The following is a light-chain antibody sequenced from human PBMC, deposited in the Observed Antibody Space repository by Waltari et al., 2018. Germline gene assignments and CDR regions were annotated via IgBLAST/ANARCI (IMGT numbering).Light chain of an antibody. CDR1: DVGGHNY. J-gene: IGLJ1*01. V-gene: IGLV2-11*03. CDR2: DVN. CDR3: YSYAGSSSFV. Sequence: DVGGHNYVSWYQQHPGKAPKLMIYDVNKRPSGVPDRFSGSKSGNTASLTISGLQGEDEADYYCYSYAGSSSFVFGTGTEIIVL.